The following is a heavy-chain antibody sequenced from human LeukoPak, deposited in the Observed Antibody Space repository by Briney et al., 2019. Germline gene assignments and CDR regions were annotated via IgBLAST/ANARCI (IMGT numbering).Heavy chain of an antibody. V-gene: IGHV3-20*04. J-gene: IGHJ4*02. CDR3: ARGYSSSSGRGY. Sequence: GGSLRLSCAASGFTFDDYGMSWVRQAPGKGLEWVSGINWNGGSTGYADSVKGRFTISRDNAKNSLYLQMNSLRAEDTAVYYCARGYSSSSGRGYWGQGTLVTVSS. CDR1: GFTFDDYG. CDR2: INWNGGST. D-gene: IGHD6-6*01.